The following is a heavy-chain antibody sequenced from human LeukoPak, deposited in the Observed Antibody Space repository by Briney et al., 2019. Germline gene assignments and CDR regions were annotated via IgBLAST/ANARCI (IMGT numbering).Heavy chain of an antibody. Sequence: GGTLRLSCAASGFTFSSCAMSWVRQAPGKGLEWVSYISSSGSTIYYADSVKGRFTISRDNAKNSLYLQMNSLRAEDTAVYYCAELGITMIGGVWGKGTTVTISS. D-gene: IGHD3-10*02. J-gene: IGHJ6*04. CDR3: AELGITMIGGV. CDR2: ISSSGSTI. CDR1: GFTFSSCA. V-gene: IGHV3-48*03.